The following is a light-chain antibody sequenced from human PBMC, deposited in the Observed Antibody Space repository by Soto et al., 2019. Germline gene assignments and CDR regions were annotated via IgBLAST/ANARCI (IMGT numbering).Light chain of an antibody. CDR2: GAS. CDR3: QQYGRSPLT. CDR1: QSVSSNY. J-gene: IGKJ4*01. V-gene: IGKV3-20*01. Sequence: EIVMTQSPGTLSLSPVETATLSCRASQSVSSNYLAWYQQKPGQAPRLLIYGASSRATGIPDRFSGSGSGTDFTLTISRLEPEDFAVYYCQQYGRSPLTVGGGTKVDI.